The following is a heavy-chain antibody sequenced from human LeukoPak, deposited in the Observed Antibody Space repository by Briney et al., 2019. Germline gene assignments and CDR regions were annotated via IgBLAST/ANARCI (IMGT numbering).Heavy chain of an antibody. CDR3: NLCWSGSYSFDI. V-gene: IGHV3-48*03. CDR2: ISGSGNTI. Sequence: PGGSLRLSCAASGFSFSNYEMNWVRQAPGKGLEWLSYISGSGNTIYYADSVKGRFTISRDNAKNSLYLQMNSLRAEDTAVYYCNLCWSGSYSFDIWGQGTMVTVSS. J-gene: IGHJ3*02. D-gene: IGHD3-3*01. CDR1: GFSFSNYE.